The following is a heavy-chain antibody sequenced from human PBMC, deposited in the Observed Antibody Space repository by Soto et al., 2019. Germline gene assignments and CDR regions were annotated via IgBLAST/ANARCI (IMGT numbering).Heavy chain of an antibody. J-gene: IGHJ4*02. D-gene: IGHD4-17*01. CDR1: GFTFSSYG. CDR3: ARDQGDDYGDYGGFDY. Sequence: GGSLRLSCAASGFTFSSYGMHWVRQAPGKGLEWVAVIRYDGSNKYYADSVKGRFTISRDNSKNTLYLQMNSLRAEDTAVYYCARDQGDDYGDYGGFDYWGPGTLVTVSS. CDR2: IRYDGSNK. V-gene: IGHV3-33*01.